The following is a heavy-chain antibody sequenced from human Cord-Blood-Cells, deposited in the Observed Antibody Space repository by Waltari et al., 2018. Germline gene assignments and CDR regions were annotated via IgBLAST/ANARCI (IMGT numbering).Heavy chain of an antibody. CDR1: GSTFTGYY. J-gene: IGHJ6*03. Sequence: QVQLVQSGAEVKKPGASVKVSCKASGSTFTGYYMHWVRQAPGQGREGMGWINPNSGGTNYAQKFQGRVTMTRDTSISTAYMELSRLRSDDTAVYYCAREIRYCSGGSCYYYYYYMDVWGKGTTVTVSS. D-gene: IGHD2-15*01. CDR2: INPNSGGT. CDR3: AREIRYCSGGSCYYYYYYMDV. V-gene: IGHV1-2*02.